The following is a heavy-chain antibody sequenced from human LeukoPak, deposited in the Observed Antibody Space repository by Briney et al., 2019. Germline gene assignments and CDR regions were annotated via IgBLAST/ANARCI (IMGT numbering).Heavy chain of an antibody. CDR1: GFTFNNYN. D-gene: IGHD1-26*01. CDR2: ISSSSSSYI. Sequence: GGSLRLSCAASGFTFNNYNMNWVRQAPGKGLEWVSSISSSSSSYIYYADSVKGRFTISRDNARNSLYLQMNSLRAEDTAVYYCARRVGAYDAFDIWGQGTLVTVSS. CDR3: ARRVGAYDAFDI. V-gene: IGHV3-21*01. J-gene: IGHJ3*02.